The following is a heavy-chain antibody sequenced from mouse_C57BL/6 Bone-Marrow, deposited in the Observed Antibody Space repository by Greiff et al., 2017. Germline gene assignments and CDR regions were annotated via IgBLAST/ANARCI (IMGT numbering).Heavy chain of an antibody. CDR1: GYTFTSYG. CDR3: ARSLLWLRRDDY. V-gene: IGHV1-81*01. CDR2: IYPRSGNT. Sequence: VHLVESGAELARPGASVKLSCKASGYTFTSYGISWVKQRTGQGLEWIGEIYPRSGNTYYNEKFKGKATLTADKSSSTAYMELRSLTSEDSAVYFCARSLLWLRRDDYWGQGTTLTVSS. D-gene: IGHD2-9*01. J-gene: IGHJ2*01.